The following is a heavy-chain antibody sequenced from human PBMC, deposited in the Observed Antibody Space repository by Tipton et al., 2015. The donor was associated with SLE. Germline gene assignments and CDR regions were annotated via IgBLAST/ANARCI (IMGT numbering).Heavy chain of an antibody. D-gene: IGHD3-10*01. CDR2: VFRGGST. J-gene: IGHJ4*02. CDR3: ARIQVLYYYGSGSYVFDI. CDR1: GDSLSGQY. Sequence: LRLSCSVYGDSLSGQYWSWIRQPPGKGLEWIGEVFRGGSTNYSPSLESRVTITVDMSKNQFSLTLNSVIAADTAVYFCARIQVLYYYGSGSYVFDIWGQGSLVTVSS. V-gene: IGHV4-34*12.